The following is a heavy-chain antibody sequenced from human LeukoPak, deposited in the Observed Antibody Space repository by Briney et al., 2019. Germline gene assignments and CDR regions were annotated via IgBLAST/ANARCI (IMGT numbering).Heavy chain of an antibody. CDR1: VYTFTSYD. V-gene: IGHV1-46*01. D-gene: IGHD2-21*02. Sequence: ASVKVSCKASVYTFTSYDMHWVRQAPGQGLEWMGIINPSGDSTSYAQKFQGRVTMTRDTSTSTVYMELCSLRSEDTAVYYCASVLYCGADCYSGRYFFDYWGQGTLVTVSS. J-gene: IGHJ4*02. CDR2: INPSGDST. CDR3: ASVLYCGADCYSGRYFFDY.